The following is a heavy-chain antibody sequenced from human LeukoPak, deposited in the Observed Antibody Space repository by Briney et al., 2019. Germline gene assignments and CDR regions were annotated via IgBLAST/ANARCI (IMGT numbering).Heavy chain of an antibody. D-gene: IGHD7-27*01. CDR1: GFTFNTYV. CDR2: ISSDGNNK. Sequence: GGSLRLSCAGSGFTFNTYVVSWVRQAPGKGLEWMAVISSDGNNKYYANSVKGRFTISRDNSKTTLFLQMDSLRPKDTALYYCARRGQELGHVFDIWGQGTMVTVSS. J-gene: IGHJ3*02. V-gene: IGHV3-30-3*01. CDR3: ARRGQELGHVFDI.